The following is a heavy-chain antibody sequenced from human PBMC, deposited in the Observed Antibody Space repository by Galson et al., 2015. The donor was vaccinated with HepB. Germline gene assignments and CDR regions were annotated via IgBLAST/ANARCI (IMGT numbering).Heavy chain of an antibody. CDR3: ARDRQLRLRYYDSSGYYRGFDY. D-gene: IGHD3-22*01. CDR2: IIPILGIA. CDR1: GGTFSSYA. Sequence: SVKVSCKASGGTFSSYAISWVRQAPGQGLEWMGGIIPILGIANYAQKFQGRVTITADKSTSTAYMELSSLRSEDTAVYYCARDRQLRLRYYDSSGYYRGFDYWGQGTLVTVSS. J-gene: IGHJ4*02. V-gene: IGHV1-69*10.